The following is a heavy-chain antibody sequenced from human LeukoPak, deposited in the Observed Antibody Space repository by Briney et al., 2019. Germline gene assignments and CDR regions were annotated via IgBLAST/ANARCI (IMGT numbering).Heavy chain of an antibody. CDR1: RGSISGYS. V-gene: IGHV4-59*12. J-gene: IGHJ6*03. CDR2: IYYSGDT. D-gene: IGHD2-15*01. CDR3: ARVSFFRWASTRPSYYYYYMDV. Sequence: SETLSLTCTVSRGSISGYSWSWIRQSPGGGLDWIGYIYYSGDTAYNPSLRSRVTLSVDTSKNQFSLKLSSVTAADTAVYYCARVSFFRWASTRPSYYYYYMDVWGKGTTVTISS.